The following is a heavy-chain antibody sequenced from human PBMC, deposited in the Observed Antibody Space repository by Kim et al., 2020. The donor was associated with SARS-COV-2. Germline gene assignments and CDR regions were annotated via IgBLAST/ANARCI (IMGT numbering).Heavy chain of an antibody. V-gene: IGHV1-69*13. D-gene: IGHD3-22*01. CDR2: IIPIFGTA. CDR3: ARASSGWYYFDY. J-gene: IGHJ4*02. CDR1: GGTFSSYA. Sequence: SVKVSCKSSGGTFSSYAISWVRQAPGQGLEWMGGIIPIFGTANYAQKFQGRVTLTADESTSTAYMYLSSLRSEDTAVYYCARASSGWYYFDYWGQGTLVTVSS.